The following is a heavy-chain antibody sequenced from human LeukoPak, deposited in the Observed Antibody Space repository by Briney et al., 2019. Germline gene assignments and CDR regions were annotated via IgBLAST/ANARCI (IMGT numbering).Heavy chain of an antibody. CDR3: ARAEPGYCSITSCYAIDY. D-gene: IGHD2-2*01. CDR2: INHSGST. Sequence: PSEALPLTFAVYGGFFRGYYWSWLRQPPGKGLEWIGEINHSGSTNYIPSLKSRVTISVDTSMIQFSLKLSSVTAADTAVYYCARAEPGYCSITSCYAIDYWGQGTLVTVSS. CDR1: GGFFRGYY. V-gene: IGHV4-34*01. J-gene: IGHJ4*02.